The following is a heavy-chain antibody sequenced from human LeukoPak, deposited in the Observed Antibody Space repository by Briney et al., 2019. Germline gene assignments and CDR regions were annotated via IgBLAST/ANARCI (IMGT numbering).Heavy chain of an antibody. J-gene: IGHJ6*02. Sequence: GGSLRLSCAASGFTFSSYAMSWVRQAPGKGLEWVSAISGSGGSTYYADSVKGRFTISRDNSKNTLYLQMNSLRAEDTAVYYCAKGGPYYDFWSGYYSDYYYGMDVWGQGTTVTVS. V-gene: IGHV3-23*01. CDR1: GFTFSSYA. CDR3: AKGGPYYDFWSGYYSDYYYGMDV. D-gene: IGHD3-3*01. CDR2: ISGSGGST.